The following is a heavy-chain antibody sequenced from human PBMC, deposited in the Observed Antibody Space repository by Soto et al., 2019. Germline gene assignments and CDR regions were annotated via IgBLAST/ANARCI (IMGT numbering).Heavy chain of an antibody. Sequence: SLKISCKGSGYSFTSYWISWVRQMPGKGLEWMGRIDPSDSYTNYSPSFQGHVTISADKSISTAYLQWSSLKASDTAMYYCAREEYSSTNYYYYGMDVWGQGTTVTVSS. D-gene: IGHD6-6*01. V-gene: IGHV5-10-1*01. CDR1: GYSFTSYW. J-gene: IGHJ6*02. CDR2: IDPSDSYT. CDR3: AREEYSSTNYYYYGMDV.